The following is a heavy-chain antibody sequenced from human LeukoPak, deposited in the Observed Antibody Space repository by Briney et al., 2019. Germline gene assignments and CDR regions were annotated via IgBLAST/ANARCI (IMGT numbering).Heavy chain of an antibody. CDR1: GGTFSSYA. V-gene: IGHV1-69*04. CDR3: ARDLYCGGDRYPDY. D-gene: IGHD2-21*02. J-gene: IGHJ4*02. CDR2: IIPILGIA. Sequence: ASVKVSCKASGGTFSSYAISWVRQAPGQGLEWMGRIIPILGIANYAQKFQGRVTITADKSTSTAYMELSSLRSEDTAVYYCARDLYCGGDRYPDYWGQGTLVTVSS.